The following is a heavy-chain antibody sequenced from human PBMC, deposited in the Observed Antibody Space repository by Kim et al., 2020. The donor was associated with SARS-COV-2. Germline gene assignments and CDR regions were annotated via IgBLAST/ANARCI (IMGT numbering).Heavy chain of an antibody. CDR3: ARNVDALFAFAI. CDR2: IYYDGSNE. J-gene: IGHJ3*02. D-gene: IGHD5-12*01. CDR1: GFIFSNYG. V-gene: IGHV3-33*01. Sequence: GGSLRLSCEGSGFIFSNYGMRWFRQAPGKGLEWVAVIYYDGSNEYYVQSVRGRFTISRDNSKNTMYLQMNSLRGEDTAVYYCARNVDALFAFAIGGQGTRDTVSS.